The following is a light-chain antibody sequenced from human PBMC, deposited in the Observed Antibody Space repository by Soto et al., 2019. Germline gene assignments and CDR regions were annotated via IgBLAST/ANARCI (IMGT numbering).Light chain of an antibody. CDR3: QSYDTSLRVV. CDR1: SSNIGAGYD. V-gene: IGLV1-40*01. Sequence: QSVLTQPPSVSGAPGQRVTISCTGSSSNIGAGYDIHWYQQLPGTAPKVLIYSYSNRPSGVPDRFSGSKSGTSASLAIAGLQAEDEADYYCQSYDTSLRVVFGGGTTLTVL. CDR2: SYS. J-gene: IGLJ2*01.